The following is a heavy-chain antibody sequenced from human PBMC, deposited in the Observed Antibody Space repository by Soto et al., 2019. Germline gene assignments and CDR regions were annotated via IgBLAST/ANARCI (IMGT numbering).Heavy chain of an antibody. D-gene: IGHD5-12*01. V-gene: IGHV4-34*01. CDR1: GGSFSGYY. Sequence: SETLSLTCAVYGGSFSGYYWSWIRQPPGKGLEWIGEINHSGSTNYNPSLKSRVTISVDTSKNQFSLKLSSVTAADTAVYYCAEVRNSGYDLGYWGQGTLVTVSS. CDR3: AEVRNSGYDLGY. CDR2: INHSGST. J-gene: IGHJ4*02.